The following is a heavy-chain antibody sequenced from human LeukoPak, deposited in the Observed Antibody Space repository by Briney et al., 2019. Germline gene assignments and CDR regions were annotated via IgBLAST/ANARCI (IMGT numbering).Heavy chain of an antibody. CDR3: ATKEHDAFDI. Sequence: GESLKISYRGSGYSFTSYWIGWVRQMPGKGLEWMGIIYPGDSDTRNSPSFQGQVTISADKSISTAYLQWSSLKASDTAIYYCATKEHDAFDIWGQGTMVTVSS. CDR2: IYPGDSDT. J-gene: IGHJ3*02. V-gene: IGHV5-51*01. D-gene: IGHD1-26*01. CDR1: GYSFTSYW.